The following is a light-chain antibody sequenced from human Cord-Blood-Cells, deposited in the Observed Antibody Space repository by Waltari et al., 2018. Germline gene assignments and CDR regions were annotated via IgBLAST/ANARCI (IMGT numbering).Light chain of an antibody. V-gene: IGLV3-25*03. Sequence: SYELPQPPSVSVSPGQTARITCAGDALPKQYAYWYQQKPGQAPVLVIYKDSERPPGIPERFSGSSSGTTVTLTISGVQAEDEADYYCQSADSSGTYVFGTGTKVTVL. J-gene: IGLJ1*01. CDR2: KDS. CDR1: ALPKQY. CDR3: QSADSSGTYV.